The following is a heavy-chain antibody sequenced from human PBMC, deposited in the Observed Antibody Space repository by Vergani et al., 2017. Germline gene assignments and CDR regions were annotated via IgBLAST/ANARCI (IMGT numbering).Heavy chain of an antibody. J-gene: IGHJ2*01. CDR3: ASGKYYSDSTAHFRGRYFDV. Sequence: QVQLQESAPGLVRPSQTLSFTCTVSGGSISSGSYYWSWFRQPAGKGLEWIGRFYTGGGTSYNPSLKSRVTISVDTSKNQFSLRMTSVTAADTAVYYCASGKYYSDSTAHFRGRYFDVWGRGTLVTVPS. V-gene: IGHV4-61*02. D-gene: IGHD3-16*01. CDR1: GGSISSGSYY. CDR2: FYTGGGT.